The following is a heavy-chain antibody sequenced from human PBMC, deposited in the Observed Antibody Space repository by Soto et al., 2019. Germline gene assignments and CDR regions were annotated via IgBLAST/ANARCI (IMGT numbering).Heavy chain of an antibody. CDR3: ARDRDQCSSTSCYDYYYYYYGMDV. CDR2: IWYDGSNK. D-gene: IGHD2-2*01. J-gene: IGHJ6*02. CDR1: GFTFSSYG. V-gene: IGHV3-33*01. Sequence: PGGSLRLSCAASGFTFSSYGMHWVRQAPGKGLEWVAVIWYDGSNKYYADSVKGRFTISRDNSKNTLYLQMNSLRAEDTAVYYCARDRDQCSSTSCYDYYYYYYGMDVWGQGTTVTVSS.